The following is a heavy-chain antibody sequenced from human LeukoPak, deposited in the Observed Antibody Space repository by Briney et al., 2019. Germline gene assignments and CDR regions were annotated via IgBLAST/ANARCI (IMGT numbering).Heavy chain of an antibody. CDR2: IYYSGST. V-gene: IGHV4-59*01. Sequence: SETLSLTCTVSVGSIISYYWSWIRQPPGKGLEWIGYIYYSGSTNYNPSLKSRVTISVDTSKNQFSLKLSSVTAADTAVYYCATQGSGYYYYYYMDVWGKGTTVTVSS. D-gene: IGHD3-10*01. CDR1: VGSIISYY. CDR3: ATQGSGYYYYYYMDV. J-gene: IGHJ6*03.